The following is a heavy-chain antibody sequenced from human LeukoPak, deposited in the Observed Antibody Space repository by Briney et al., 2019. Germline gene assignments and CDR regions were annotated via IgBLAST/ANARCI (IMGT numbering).Heavy chain of an antibody. J-gene: IGHJ4*02. D-gene: IGHD3-16*01. CDR3: AKARMTSYDSFDI. CDR1: GFTFSTYA. CDR2: ISGGGGST. Sequence: GGSLRLSCAASGFTFSTYAMSWVRQAPGKGLEWVSTISGGGGSTYSTDSVKGRFTISRDNSKNTLYLQMNSLRAEDTAVYYCAKARMTSYDSFDIWGQGTLVTVSS. V-gene: IGHV3-23*01.